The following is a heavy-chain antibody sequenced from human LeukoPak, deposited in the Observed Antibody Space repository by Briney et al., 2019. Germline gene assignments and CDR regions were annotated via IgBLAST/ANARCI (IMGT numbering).Heavy chain of an antibody. D-gene: IGHD6-19*01. CDR1: GYTFTGYY. Sequence: ASVKVSCKASGYTFTGYYMHWVRQAPGQGLEWMGRINPNSGGTNYAQKFQGRVTMTRDTSISTAYMELSRLRSDDTAVYHCAPGIAVAGELDYYYYGMDVWGQGTTVTVSS. J-gene: IGHJ6*02. V-gene: IGHV1-2*06. CDR3: APGIAVAGELDYYYYGMDV. CDR2: INPNSGGT.